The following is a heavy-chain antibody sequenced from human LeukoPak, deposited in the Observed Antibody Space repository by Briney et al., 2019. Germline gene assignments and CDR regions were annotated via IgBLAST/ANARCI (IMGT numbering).Heavy chain of an antibody. D-gene: IGHD3-9*01. Sequence: SETLSLTCAVYGGSFSGYYWSWIRQPPGKGLEWIGEINHSGSTNYNPSLKSRVTISVDTSKNQFSLKLSSVTAADTAVYYCARLWALGDILTGGIDYWGQGTLVTVSS. CDR3: ARLWALGDILTGGIDY. CDR2: INHSGST. CDR1: GGSFSGYY. J-gene: IGHJ4*02. V-gene: IGHV4-34*01.